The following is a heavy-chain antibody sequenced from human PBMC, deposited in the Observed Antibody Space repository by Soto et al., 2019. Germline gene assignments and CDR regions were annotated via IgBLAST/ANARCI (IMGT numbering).Heavy chain of an antibody. CDR3: AKEYGSTWIDH. V-gene: IGHV3-30*18. CDR2: MSYDGTKE. Sequence: LGLSCAASGFTFSTYGIHWVRQSPCKGLEWVAAMSYDGTKEYYVDSVKGRFTISRDNSRNTLFLQLNSLRAEDTAVYYCAKEYGSTWIDHWGQGTLVTVSS. J-gene: IGHJ4*02. D-gene: IGHD6-13*01. CDR1: GFTFSTYG.